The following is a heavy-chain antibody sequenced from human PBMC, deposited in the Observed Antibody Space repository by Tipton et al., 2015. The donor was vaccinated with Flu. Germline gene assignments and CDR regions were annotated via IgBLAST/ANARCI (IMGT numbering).Heavy chain of an antibody. CDR1: GFTFSSYS. J-gene: IGHJ4*02. CDR3: ARDRWDGSGSYYNPDY. Sequence: SLRLFCAASGFTFSSYSMNWVRQAPGKGLEWVSSISSSSSYIYYADSVKGRFTISRDNAKNSLYLQMNSLRAEDTAVYYCARDRWDGSGSYYNPDYWGQGTLVTVSS. V-gene: IGHV3-21*01. CDR2: ISSSSSYI. D-gene: IGHD3-10*01.